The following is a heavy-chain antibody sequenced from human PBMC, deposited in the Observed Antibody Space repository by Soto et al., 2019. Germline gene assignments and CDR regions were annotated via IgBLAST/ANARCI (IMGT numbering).Heavy chain of an antibody. Sequence: SETLSLTCTVSGGSISSSSYYLGWIRQPPGKGLEWIGSIYYSGSTYYNPSLKSRVTISVDTSKNQFSLKLSSVTAADTAVYNCAKPLMTTVTTPYYYGMDVWGQGTTVTVSS. D-gene: IGHD4-17*01. J-gene: IGHJ6*02. CDR2: IYYSGST. V-gene: IGHV4-39*01. CDR1: GGSISSSSYY. CDR3: AKPLMTTVTTPYYYGMDV.